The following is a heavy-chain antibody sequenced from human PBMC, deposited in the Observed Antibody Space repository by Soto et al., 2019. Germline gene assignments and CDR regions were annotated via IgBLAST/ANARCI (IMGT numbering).Heavy chain of an antibody. CDR2: INHAGRT. D-gene: IGHD2-2*03. V-gene: IGHV4-34*02. CDR3: ARDWMH. CDR1: GGSFSGYY. J-gene: IGHJ4*02. Sequence: QVQLQQWGAGLLKPSETLSLTCAVYGGSFSGYYWTWIRQPPGKGLEWIGEINHAGRTTYNPSLESRVTISIDTYQIQFSLKLTSVTAADTAVYYCARDWMHWGQGTQVTVSA.